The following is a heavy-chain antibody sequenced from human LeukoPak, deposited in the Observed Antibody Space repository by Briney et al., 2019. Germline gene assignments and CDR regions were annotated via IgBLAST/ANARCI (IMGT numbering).Heavy chain of an antibody. CDR1: GFTFNSYW. V-gene: IGHV3-30*02. CDR2: IRYDGSNK. D-gene: IGHD2-2*01. CDR3: AKDSQGYCSSTSCYFDYYYYYYYMDV. Sequence: GGSLRLSCVASGFTFNSYWFHWVRQAPGKGLEWVAFIRYDGSNKYYADSVKGRFTISRDNSKNTLYLQMNSLRAEDTAVYYCAKDSQGYCSSTSCYFDYYYYYYYMDVWGKGTTVTVSS. J-gene: IGHJ6*03.